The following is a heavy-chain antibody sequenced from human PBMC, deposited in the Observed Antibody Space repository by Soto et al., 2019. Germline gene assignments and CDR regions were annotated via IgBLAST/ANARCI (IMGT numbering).Heavy chain of an antibody. Sequence: QVQVVESGGGVVQPGRSLKLSCAASGFTFSNFGMHWVRQAPGKGLEWVAVMWHDGKEKYYADSAKGRSTISRDNSKNTLYLQMNSLRAEDTAVYYCARDPGQDEAMDYWGQGTLVTVSS. V-gene: IGHV3-33*01. J-gene: IGHJ4*02. CDR3: ARDPGQDEAMDY. CDR2: MWHDGKEK. CDR1: GFTFSNFG.